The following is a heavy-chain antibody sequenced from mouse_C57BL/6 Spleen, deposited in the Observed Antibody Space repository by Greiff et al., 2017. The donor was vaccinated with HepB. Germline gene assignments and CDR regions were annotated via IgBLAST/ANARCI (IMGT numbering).Heavy chain of an antibody. V-gene: IGHV3-6*01. CDR1: GYSITSGYY. D-gene: IGHD2-3*01. J-gene: IGHJ4*01. CDR2: ISYDGSN. CDR3: AREDYDGYYVPYAMDY. Sequence: EVKLQESGPGLVKPSQSLSLTCSVTGYSITSGYYWNWIRQFPGNKLEWMGYISYDGSNNYNPSLKNRISITRDTSKNQFFLKLNSVTTEDTATYYCAREDYDGYYVPYAMDYWGQGTSVTVSS.